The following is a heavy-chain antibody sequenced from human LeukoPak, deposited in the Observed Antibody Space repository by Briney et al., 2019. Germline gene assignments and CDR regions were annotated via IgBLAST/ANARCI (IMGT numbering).Heavy chain of an antibody. CDR3: ARGPNGWWLRDGYYYYMDV. D-gene: IGHD2-15*01. CDR1: GGSISSYY. Sequence: SKTLSLTCTVSGGSISSYYWSLIRQPPGKGLEWIGYIYYSGSTNYNPSLKSRVTISVDTSKNQFSLKLSSVTAADTAVYYCARGPNGWWLRDGYYYYMDVWGKGTTVTVSS. CDR2: IYYSGST. J-gene: IGHJ6*03. V-gene: IGHV4-59*01.